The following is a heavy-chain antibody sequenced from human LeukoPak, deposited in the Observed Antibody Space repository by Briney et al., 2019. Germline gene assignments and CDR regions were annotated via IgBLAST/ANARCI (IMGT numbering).Heavy chain of an antibody. Sequence: SDTLSLTCTVSGYSISSGYYWGWIRQPPGKGLEWIGSIYHSGSTYYNPSLKSRVTISVDTSKKQFSLKLSSVTAADTAVYYCARGEYSGSFNWGQGTLVTVSS. CDR1: GYSISSGYY. CDR2: IYHSGST. J-gene: IGHJ4*02. D-gene: IGHD1-26*01. V-gene: IGHV4-38-2*02. CDR3: ARGEYSGSFN.